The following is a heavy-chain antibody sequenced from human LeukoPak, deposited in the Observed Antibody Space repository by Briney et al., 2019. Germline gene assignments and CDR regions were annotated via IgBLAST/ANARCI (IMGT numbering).Heavy chain of an antibody. CDR1: GGSISSSSYY. CDR2: IHYRGNT. V-gene: IGHV4-39*01. Sequence: SETLSLTCTVSGGSISSSSYYWGWIRQPPGKGLEWIGTIHYRGNTYYNPSLKSRVAISVDTSKNQFSLKLTSVTAADTAMYCCARLVGSSWYHEVLFGRDYWGQGTLVTVSS. CDR3: ARLVGSSWYHEVLFGRDY. D-gene: IGHD6-13*01. J-gene: IGHJ4*02.